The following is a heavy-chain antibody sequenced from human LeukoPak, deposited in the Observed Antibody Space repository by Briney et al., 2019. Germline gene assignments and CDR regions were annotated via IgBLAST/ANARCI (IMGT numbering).Heavy chain of an antibody. V-gene: IGHV4-39*02. J-gene: IGHJ4*02. D-gene: IGHD3-16*02. CDR1: GGSISSSSYY. CDR2: IYYSGST. Sequence: SETLSLTCTVSGGSISSSSYYWGWIRQPPGKGLEWIGSIYYSGSTYYNPSLKSRVTISVDTSKNQFSLKLSSVTAADPAVYYCARDRYSNMDYWGQGTLVTVSS. CDR3: ARDRYSNMDY.